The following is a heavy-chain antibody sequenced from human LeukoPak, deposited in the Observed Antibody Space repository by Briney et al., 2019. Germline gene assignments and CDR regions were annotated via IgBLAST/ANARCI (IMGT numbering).Heavy chain of an antibody. CDR2: INPSGGST. D-gene: IGHD2-2*01. J-gene: IGHJ4*02. V-gene: IGHV1-46*01. Sequence: GASVKVSCKASGYTFTSYYVHWVRQAPGQGLDWMGIINPSGGSTTYAQKFQGRVTLTRDTSISTAYMELSSLRSDDTAFYYCARAPMGTAALYWGQGTLVTVSS. CDR3: ARAPMGTAALY. CDR1: GYTFTSYY.